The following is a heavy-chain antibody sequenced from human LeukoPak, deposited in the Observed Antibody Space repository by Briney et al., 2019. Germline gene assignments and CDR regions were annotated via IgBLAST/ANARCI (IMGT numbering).Heavy chain of an antibody. CDR1: GFTFSSYG. V-gene: IGHV3-30*18. J-gene: IGHJ4*02. CDR3: AKGTGLDY. Sequence: GGSLRLSCAASGFTFSSYGMHWVRQAPGKGLEWVAVISYDGSNKYYADSVKGRFTISRDNSKNTLYLQMNSLRAEDTAVYYCAKGTGLDYGGQETLVTVSS. D-gene: IGHD1-1*01. CDR2: ISYDGSNK.